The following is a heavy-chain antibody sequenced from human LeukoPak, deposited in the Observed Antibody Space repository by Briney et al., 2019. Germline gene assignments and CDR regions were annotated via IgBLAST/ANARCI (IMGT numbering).Heavy chain of an antibody. CDR3: AREKIFGVVTPTGWFDP. Sequence: PSETLSLTCAVYGGSFSGYYWSWIRQPPGKGLEWIGEINHSGSTNYNPSLKSRVTISVDTSKNQFSLKLSSVTAADTAVYYCAREKIFGVVTPTGWFDPWGQGTLVTVSS. CDR2: INHSGST. CDR1: GGSFSGYY. J-gene: IGHJ5*02. D-gene: IGHD3-3*01. V-gene: IGHV4-34*01.